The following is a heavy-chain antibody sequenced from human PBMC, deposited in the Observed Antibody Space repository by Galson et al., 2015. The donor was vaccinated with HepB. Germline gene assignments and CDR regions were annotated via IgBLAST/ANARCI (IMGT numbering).Heavy chain of an antibody. V-gene: IGHV4-30-2*01. CDR3: AREVITFGGVIPYFRYFDY. CDR1: GGSISSGGYS. J-gene: IGHJ4*02. CDR2: IYHSGST. Sequence: CAVSGGSISSGGYSWSWIRQPPGKGLEWIGYIYHSGSTYYNPSLKSRVTISVDRSKNQFSLKLSSVTAADTAVYYCAREVITFGGVIPYFRYFDYWGQGTLVTVSS. D-gene: IGHD3-16*02.